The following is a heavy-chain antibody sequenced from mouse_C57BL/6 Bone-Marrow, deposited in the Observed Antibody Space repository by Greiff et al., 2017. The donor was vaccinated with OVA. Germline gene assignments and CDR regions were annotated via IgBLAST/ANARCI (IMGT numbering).Heavy chain of an antibody. CDR2: IYPGNSDT. D-gene: IGHD2-10*02. J-gene: IGHJ4*01. CDR3: TRKGYGKKGYYAMDY. V-gene: IGHV1-5*01. Sequence: VQLQQSGTVLARPGASVKMSCKTSGYTFTSYWMHWVNQRPGQGLEWIGAIYPGNSDTSYNQKFKGKAKLTAVTSASTAYMELSSLTNEDSAVYYCTRKGYGKKGYYAMDYWGQGTSVTVSS. CDR1: GYTFTSYW.